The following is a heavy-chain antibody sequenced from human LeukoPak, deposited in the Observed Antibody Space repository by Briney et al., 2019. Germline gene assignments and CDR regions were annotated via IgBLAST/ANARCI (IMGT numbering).Heavy chain of an antibody. D-gene: IGHD4-11*01. CDR1: GGSISSYY. CDR3: ARRSDYSYYYYGMDV. J-gene: IGHJ6*02. V-gene: IGHV4-59*08. CDR2: IYYSGST. Sequence: SETLSLTCTVSGGSISSYYLSWIRQPPGKGLEWIGYIYYSGSTNYNPSLKSRVTISVDTSKNQFSLKLSSVTAADTAVYYCARRSDYSYYYYGMDVWGQGTTVTVSS.